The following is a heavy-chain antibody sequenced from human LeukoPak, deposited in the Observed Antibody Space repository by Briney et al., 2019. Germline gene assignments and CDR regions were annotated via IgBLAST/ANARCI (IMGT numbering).Heavy chain of an antibody. D-gene: IGHD3-22*01. J-gene: IGHJ4*02. CDR3: AKSRGRYYYDSSGYFN. Sequence: GGSLRLSCAASGFAFSSYAMSWVRQAPGKGLEWVSAISGSGGSTYYADSVKGRFTISRDNSKNTLYLQMNSLRAEDTAVYYCAKSRGRYYYDSSGYFNWGQGTLVTVSS. CDR2: ISGSGGST. CDR1: GFAFSSYA. V-gene: IGHV3-23*01.